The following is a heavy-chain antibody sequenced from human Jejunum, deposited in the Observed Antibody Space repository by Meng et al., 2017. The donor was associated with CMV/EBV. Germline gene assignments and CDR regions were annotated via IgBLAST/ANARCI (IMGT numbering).Heavy chain of an antibody. V-gene: IGHV4-39*07. Sequence: TVSVPSVRSYIFSWGWIPQPPEKGLDWIWSIYYGEITNCNLSLKRRLTISVATSKNQFSLKLTSVTAADTAVYYCARGPLGSMATFWGQGALVTVSS. CDR1: VPSVRSYIFS. CDR3: ARGPLGSMATF. CDR2: IYYGEIT. J-gene: IGHJ4*02. D-gene: IGHD6-6*01.